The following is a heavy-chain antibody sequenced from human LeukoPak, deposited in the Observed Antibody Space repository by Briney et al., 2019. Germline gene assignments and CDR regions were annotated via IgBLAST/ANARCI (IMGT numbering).Heavy chain of an antibody. V-gene: IGHV3-15*01. CDR2: IKSKTHGGTT. Sequence: GGSLRLSCAASGFSFKNVWMSWVRQAPGKGLEWVGRIKSKTHGGTTDYAAAVKGRFTISRDDSKSTLYLQMNSLKTEDTALYYCTTWNYDILTGYSIWGQGTLVTVSS. CDR1: GFSFKNVW. J-gene: IGHJ4*02. D-gene: IGHD3-9*01. CDR3: TTWNYDILTGYSI.